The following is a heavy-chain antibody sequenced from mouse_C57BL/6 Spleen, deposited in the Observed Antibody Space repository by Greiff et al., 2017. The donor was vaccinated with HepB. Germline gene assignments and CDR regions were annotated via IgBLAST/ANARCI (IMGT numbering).Heavy chain of an antibody. V-gene: IGHV5-17*01. Sequence: DVKLVESGGGLVKPGGSLKLSCAASGFTFSDYGMHWVRQAPEKGLEWVAYISSGSSTIYYADTVKGRFTISRDNAKNTLFLQMTSLRSEDTAMYYCARPGSSRYAMDYWGQGTSVTVSS. CDR3: ARPGSSRYAMDY. J-gene: IGHJ4*01. D-gene: IGHD1-1*01. CDR2: ISSGSSTI. CDR1: GFTFSDYG.